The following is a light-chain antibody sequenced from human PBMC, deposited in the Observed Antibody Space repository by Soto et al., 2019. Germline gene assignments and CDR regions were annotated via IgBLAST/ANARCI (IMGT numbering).Light chain of an antibody. CDR2: GVS. V-gene: IGLV2-14*01. CDR3: SSFTSSITPHVV. CDR1: DSDVGGYNY. Sequence: QSALTQPASVSGSPGQSITISCTGTDSDVGGYNYVSWYRQHPGKAPKLMIYGVSNRPSGVSNRFSGSKSGNTASLTISGLQAEDEADYYCSSFTSSITPHVVFGGGTK. J-gene: IGLJ2*01.